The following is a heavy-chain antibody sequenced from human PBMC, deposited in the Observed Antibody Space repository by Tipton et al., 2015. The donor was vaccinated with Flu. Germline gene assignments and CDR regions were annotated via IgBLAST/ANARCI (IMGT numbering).Heavy chain of an antibody. J-gene: IGHJ4*02. CDR3: ARLRRGGYYYDSSGYFDY. CDR1: GGSISSYY. D-gene: IGHD3-22*01. V-gene: IGHV4-59*08. CDR2: IYYSGST. Sequence: TLSLTCTVSGGSISSYYWSWIRQPPGKGLEWIGYIYYSGSTNYNPSLKSRVTISVDTSKNQFSLKLSSVTAADTAVYYCARLRRGGYYYDSSGYFDYWGQGTLVTVSS.